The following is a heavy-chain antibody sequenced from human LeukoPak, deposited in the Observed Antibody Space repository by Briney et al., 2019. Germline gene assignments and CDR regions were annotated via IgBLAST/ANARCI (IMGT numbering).Heavy chain of an antibody. D-gene: IGHD3-9*01. J-gene: IGHJ4*02. Sequence: ASVKVSCKASGGTFSSYAISWVRQAPGQGLEWMGRIIPIFGTANYAQKFQGRVTVTTDESTSTAYMELSSLRSEDTAVYYCARDYDILTGYCITWGQGTLVTVSS. V-gene: IGHV1-69*05. CDR2: IIPIFGTA. CDR3: ARDYDILTGYCIT. CDR1: GGTFSSYA.